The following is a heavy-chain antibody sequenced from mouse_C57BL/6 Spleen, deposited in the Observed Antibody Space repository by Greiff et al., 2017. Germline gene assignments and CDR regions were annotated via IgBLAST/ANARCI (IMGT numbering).Heavy chain of an antibody. J-gene: IGHJ2*01. CDR3: TRVEYYYGSRLDFDY. CDR2: IDPETGGT. V-gene: IGHV1-15*01. D-gene: IGHD1-1*01. Sequence: QVHVKQSGAELVRPGASVTLSCKASGYTFTDYEMHWVKQTPVHGLEWIGAIDPETGGTAYNQKFKGKAILTADKSSSTAYMELRSLTSEDSAVYYCTRVEYYYGSRLDFDYWGQGTTLTVSS. CDR1: GYTFTDYE.